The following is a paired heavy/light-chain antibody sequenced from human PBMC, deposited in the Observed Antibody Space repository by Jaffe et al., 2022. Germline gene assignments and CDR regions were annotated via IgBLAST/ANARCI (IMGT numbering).Light chain of an antibody. J-gene: IGKJ2*01. CDR2: GAS. V-gene: IGKV3-20*01. CDR1: QSVSSTY. CDR3: QQYGSSLYT. Sequence: EIVLTQSPGTLSLSPGERATLSCRASQSVSSTYLAWYQQKPGQAPRLLIYGASNRATGIPDRFSGSGSGTDFTLTISRLEPEDFAVYYCQQYGSSLYTFGQGTKLEIK.
Heavy chain of an antibody. Sequence: QVQLQESGPGLVKPSETLSLTCTVSGSSISSYYWSWIRQPPGKGLEWMGYIYYTGTTNYNPSLKSRVTISVDTSKNQFSLNLSSVSAADTAVYYCARVGPRITMLRGTSYYFDYWGQGTLVTVSS. J-gene: IGHJ4*02. CDR1: GSSISSYY. CDR3: ARVGPRITMLRGTSYYFDY. D-gene: IGHD3-10*01. CDR2: IYYTGTT. V-gene: IGHV4-59*01.